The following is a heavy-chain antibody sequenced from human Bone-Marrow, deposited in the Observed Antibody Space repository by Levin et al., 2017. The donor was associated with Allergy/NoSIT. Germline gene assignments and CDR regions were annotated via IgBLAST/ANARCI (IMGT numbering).Heavy chain of an antibody. CDR2: ISYDGSNK. D-gene: IGHD2-2*01. V-gene: IGHV3-30*04. J-gene: IGHJ4*02. CDR3: ARGPGYQLGDY. CDR1: GFTFSSYA. Sequence: GGSLRLSCAASGFTFSSYAMHWVRQAPGKGLEWVAVISYDGSNKYYADSVKGRFTISRDNSKNTLYLQMNSLRAEDTAVYYCARGPGYQLGDYWGQGTLVTVSS.